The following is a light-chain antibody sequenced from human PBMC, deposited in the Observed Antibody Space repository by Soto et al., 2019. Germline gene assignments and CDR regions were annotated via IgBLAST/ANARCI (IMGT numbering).Light chain of an antibody. CDR2: AAS. V-gene: IGKV1D-12*01. CDR3: QQLNSYPSIT. CDR1: QDIGSW. J-gene: IGKJ5*01. Sequence: DIQMTQSPSSVSASVGDRVTITCRASQDIGSWFAWYQQKPGKVPKLLIYAASILQSGVPSRFSGSGSGTDFTLTINNLQPEDFATYYCQQLNSYPSITFGQGTRLEIK.